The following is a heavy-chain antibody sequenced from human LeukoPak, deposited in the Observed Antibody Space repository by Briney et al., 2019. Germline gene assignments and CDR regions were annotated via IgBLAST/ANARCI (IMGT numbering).Heavy chain of an antibody. CDR1: GFTFSSYA. V-gene: IGHV3-23*01. Sequence: GGTLRLSCAASGFTFSSYAMSWVRQAPGKGLEWVSAISGSGGSTYYADSVKGRFTISRDNSKNTLYLQMNSLRAEDTAVYYCAKSMRIAAAGTGVDYWGQGTLVTVSS. D-gene: IGHD6-13*01. CDR2: ISGSGGST. J-gene: IGHJ4*02. CDR3: AKSMRIAAAGTGVDY.